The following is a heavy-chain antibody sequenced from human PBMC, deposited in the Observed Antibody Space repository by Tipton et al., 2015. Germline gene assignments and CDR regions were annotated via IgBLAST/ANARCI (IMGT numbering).Heavy chain of an antibody. CDR1: GDSISGYY. Sequence: TLSLTCTVSGDSISGYYWSWIRQHPGKGLEWIGYMYYSGRTYYNPSLKSRVTISVDTSKNQFSLKLSSVTAADTAVYYCARHLYYYYYGMDVWGQGTTVTVSS. CDR2: MYYSGRT. V-gene: IGHV4-31*03. CDR3: ARHLYYYYYGMDV. J-gene: IGHJ6*02.